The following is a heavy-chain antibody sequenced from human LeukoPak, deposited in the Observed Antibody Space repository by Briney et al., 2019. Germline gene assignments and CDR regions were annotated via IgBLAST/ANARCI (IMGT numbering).Heavy chain of an antibody. CDR3: ARAPYTTGRSFYFDS. CDR1: GFTFRNYG. Sequence: PGGSLRLSCAASGFTFRNYGMHWVRQAPGKGLEWVAIIWFDGTKTYYADSVMGRFTISRDNFNNLLYLQMNSLRAEDTALYYCARAPYTTGRSFYFDSWGQGTLVTVSS. V-gene: IGHV3-33*01. J-gene: IGHJ4*02. CDR2: IWFDGTKT. D-gene: IGHD2-2*02.